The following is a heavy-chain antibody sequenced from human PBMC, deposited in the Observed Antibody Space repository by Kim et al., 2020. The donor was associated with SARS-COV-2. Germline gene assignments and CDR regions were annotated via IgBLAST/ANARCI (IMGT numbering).Heavy chain of an antibody. Sequence: GGSLRLSCAASGFTFSSYAMSWVRQAPGKGLEWVSVIYSGGSSTYYADSVKGRFTISRDNSKNTLYLQMNSLRAEDTAVYYCAKDLRLSGYYYGSGPYFDYWGQGTLVTVSS. CDR1: GFTFSSYA. J-gene: IGHJ4*02. D-gene: IGHD3-10*01. V-gene: IGHV3-23*03. CDR2: IYSGGSST. CDR3: AKDLRLSGYYYGSGPYFDY.